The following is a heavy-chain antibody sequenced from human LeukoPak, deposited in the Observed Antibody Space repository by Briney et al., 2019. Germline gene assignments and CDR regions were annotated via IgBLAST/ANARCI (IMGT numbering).Heavy chain of an antibody. V-gene: IGHV1-69*05. Sequence: SVKVSCKASGGTFSSYAISWVRQAPGQGLEWMGGIIPISGTANYAQKFQGRVTITTDESTSTAYMELSSLRSEDTAVYYCARGQGNYYYYYMDVWGKGTTVTVSS. CDR2: IIPISGTA. J-gene: IGHJ6*03. CDR3: ARGQGNYYYYYMDV. CDR1: GGTFSSYA.